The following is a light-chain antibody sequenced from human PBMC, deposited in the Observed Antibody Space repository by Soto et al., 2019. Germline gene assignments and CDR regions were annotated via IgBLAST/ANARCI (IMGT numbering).Light chain of an antibody. J-gene: IGLJ1*01. CDR3: CSYAGSSTHYV. V-gene: IGLV2-23*01. Sequence: QSVLTQPASVSGSPGQSITISCTGTSSDVGNYDLVSWYQQHPGRAPKLMIYEDTKRPSGVSNRFSASKSGNTASLTVSGLQPEDEADYYCCSYAGSSTHYVFGTETKVTVL. CDR2: EDT. CDR1: SSDVGNYDL.